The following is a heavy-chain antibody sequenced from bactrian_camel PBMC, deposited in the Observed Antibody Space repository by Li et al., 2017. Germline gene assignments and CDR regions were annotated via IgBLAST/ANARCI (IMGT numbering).Heavy chain of an antibody. CDR2: IESDGST. D-gene: IGHD2*01. J-gene: IGHJ4*01. CDR1: VDTIGRYC. Sequence: HVQLVESGGDSVQVGGSLRLSCVASVDTIGRYCMGWFRQIPDKEREGIAGIESDGSTSYADSVKGRFTVSADNAKKTLYLQMNNLKTEDTAVYFCGTDCADIVIVTTAINPLYTYEGQGTQVTVS. V-gene: IGHV3S55*01.